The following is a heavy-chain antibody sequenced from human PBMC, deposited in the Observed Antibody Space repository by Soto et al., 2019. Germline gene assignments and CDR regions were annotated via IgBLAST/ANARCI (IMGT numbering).Heavy chain of an antibody. V-gene: IGHV1-3*01. CDR2: IDAGNGNT. CDR1: GYTFTNYA. J-gene: IGHJ4*02. CDR3: ARDRTVQLERRGAPDY. D-gene: IGHD1-1*01. Sequence: QVQLVQSGAEVTKPGASVKVSCTTSGYTFTNYAIHWVRQAPGQRLEWMGWIDAGNGNTEYSQNFQGRVTLTRDTSASTAYMDLSSLRSEDTAVYYCARDRTVQLERRGAPDYWGQGTLVTVSS.